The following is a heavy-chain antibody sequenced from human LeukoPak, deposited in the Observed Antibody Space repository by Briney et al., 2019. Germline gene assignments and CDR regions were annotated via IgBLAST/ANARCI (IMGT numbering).Heavy chain of an antibody. CDR2: IYPGDSDT. V-gene: IGHV5-51*01. D-gene: IGHD6-13*01. J-gene: IGHJ4*02. CDR3: ARLSIAVAGTLDY. Sequence: ESLKISCKGSGYSFTSYWIGWVCQMPGKGLEWMGIIYPGDSDTRYSPSFQGQVTISADKSISTAYLQWSSLKASDTAIYYCARLSIAVAGTLDYWGQGTLVTVSS. CDR1: GYSFTSYW.